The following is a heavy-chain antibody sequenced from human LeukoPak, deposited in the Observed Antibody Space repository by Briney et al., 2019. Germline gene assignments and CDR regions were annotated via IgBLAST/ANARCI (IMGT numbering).Heavy chain of an antibody. D-gene: IGHD3-22*01. CDR3: AAYYYDSSGYYYNDYYYGMDV. V-gene: IGHV4-59*01. Sequence: SETLSLTCTVSGASISFYYWSWIRQPPGKGLEWIGYIYYSGSTNYNPSLKSRVTISVDTSKNQFSLKLSSVTAADTAVYYCAAYYYDSSGYYYNDYYYGMDVWGQGTTVTVSS. J-gene: IGHJ6*02. CDR2: IYYSGST. CDR1: GASISFYY.